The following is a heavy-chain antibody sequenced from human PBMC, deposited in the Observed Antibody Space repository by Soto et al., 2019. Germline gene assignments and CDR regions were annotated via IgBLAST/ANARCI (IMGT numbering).Heavy chain of an antibody. Sequence: SETLSLTCTVSGGSISSYYWSWIRQPPGKGLEWIGYIYYSGSTNYNPSLKSRVTISVDTSKNQFSLKLSSVTAADTAVYYCARLSYSSSSCQDFWGQGTLVTGSS. CDR3: ARLSYSSSSCQDF. J-gene: IGHJ4*02. D-gene: IGHD6-6*01. CDR2: IYYSGST. V-gene: IGHV4-59*08. CDR1: GGSISSYY.